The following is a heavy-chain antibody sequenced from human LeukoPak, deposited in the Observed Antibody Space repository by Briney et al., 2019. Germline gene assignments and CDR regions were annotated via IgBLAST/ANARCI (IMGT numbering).Heavy chain of an antibody. D-gene: IGHD4-17*01. CDR2: IRYDGSNK. CDR1: GFTFSSYG. V-gene: IGHV3-30*02. Sequence: GGSLRLSCAASGFTFSSYGMHWVRQAPGKGLEWVAFIRYDGSNKYYADSVKGRFTISRDNSKNTLYLQMNSLRAEDTAVYYCAKDFFSYGDYTNNWFDPWGQGTLVTVSS. CDR3: AKDFFSYGDYTNNWFDP. J-gene: IGHJ5*02.